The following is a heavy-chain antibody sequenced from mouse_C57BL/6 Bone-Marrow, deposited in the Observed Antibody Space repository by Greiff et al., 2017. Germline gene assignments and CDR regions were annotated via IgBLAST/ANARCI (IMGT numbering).Heavy chain of an antibody. Sequence: VQLQQSGPVLVKPGASVKMSCKASGYTFTDYYMNWVKQSHGKSLEWIGVINPYNGGTSYNQKFKGKATLTVDKSSSTADMELNSLTSEDSAVDYCAREGPWFAYWGQGTLVTVSA. J-gene: IGHJ3*01. CDR2: INPYNGGT. V-gene: IGHV1-19*01. CDR1: GYTFTDYY. CDR3: AREGPWFAY.